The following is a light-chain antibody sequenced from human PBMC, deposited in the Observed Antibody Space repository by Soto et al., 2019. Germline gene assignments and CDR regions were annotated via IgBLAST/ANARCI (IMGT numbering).Light chain of an antibody. V-gene: IGLV2-14*01. CDR2: EVS. CDR1: SSDVGGYNC. CDR3: SSYTNSSTLVV. J-gene: IGLJ2*01. Sequence: QSVLTQPASVSGSPGQSITISCTGTSSDVGGYNCVSWYQQHPGKAPKVMIYEVSNRPSGVSNRFSGSKSGNTASLTISGLQAEDQADYYCSSYTNSSTLVVIGGGTKVTVL.